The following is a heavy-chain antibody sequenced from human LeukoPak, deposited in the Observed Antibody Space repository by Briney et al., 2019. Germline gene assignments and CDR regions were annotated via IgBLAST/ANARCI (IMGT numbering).Heavy chain of an antibody. CDR2: MHPGNGNT. Sequence: GASVKVSCKASGYRFTSNYIQWVRQAPGLGPEWIGWMHPGNGNTRYAEKFQGGVTMTRDTSINTAYMDLSSLRSDDTAVYYCAREGSYCVGGDCYSFDFWGQGTLITVSS. CDR1: GYRFTSNY. D-gene: IGHD2-21*02. CDR3: AREGSYCVGGDCYSFDF. J-gene: IGHJ4*02. V-gene: IGHV1-2*02.